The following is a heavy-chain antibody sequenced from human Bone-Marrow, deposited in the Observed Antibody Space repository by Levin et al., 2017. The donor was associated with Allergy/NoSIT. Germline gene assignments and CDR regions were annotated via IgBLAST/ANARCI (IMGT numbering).Heavy chain of an antibody. J-gene: IGHJ4*02. CDR2: ISYDGSNK. Sequence: LSLTCAASGFTFSSSAMHWVRQAPGKGLEWVAVISYDGSNKYYADSVKGRFTISRDNSKNTLYLQMNSLRAEDTAVYYCARVSGSGIAAHAFFDYWGQGTLVTVSS. D-gene: IGHD6-13*01. CDR1: GFTFSSSA. CDR3: ARVSGSGIAAHAFFDY. V-gene: IGHV3-30-3*01.